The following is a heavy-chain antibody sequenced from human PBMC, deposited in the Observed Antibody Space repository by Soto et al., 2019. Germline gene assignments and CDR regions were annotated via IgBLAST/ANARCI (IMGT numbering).Heavy chain of an antibody. D-gene: IGHD2-15*01. CDR1: GGSISSSIYY. CDR3: ARRVYDACSGPIWFDP. Sequence: LQLQESGPGLVKPSETLSLTCTVSGGSISSSIYYWGWIRQPPGKGLEWNGSIYYRGSTYYNPSRNTPVTTSVDTPRNQSALKRSSVTAADTVVYYGARRVYDACSGPIWFDPCGQGTLVTVSA. CDR2: IYYRGST. V-gene: IGHV4-39*01. J-gene: IGHJ5*02.